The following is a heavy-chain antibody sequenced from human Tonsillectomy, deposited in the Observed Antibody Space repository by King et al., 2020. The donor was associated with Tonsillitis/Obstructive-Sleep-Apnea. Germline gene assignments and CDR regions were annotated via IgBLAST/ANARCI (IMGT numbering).Heavy chain of an antibody. J-gene: IGHJ6*02. CDR1: GYTFTGYY. CDR2: INPNSGGT. V-gene: IGHV1-2*02. Sequence: QLVQSGAEVKKPGASVKVSCKASGYTFTGYYMHWVRQAPGHGLEWMGWINPNSGGTNYAQTYQCRVTMTRDTSISTAYMELSRLRSDDTAVYYCARGYCSSTSCYTGRHYYYYYGMDVWGQGTTVTVSS. CDR3: ARGYCSSTSCYTGRHYYYYYGMDV. D-gene: IGHD2-2*02.